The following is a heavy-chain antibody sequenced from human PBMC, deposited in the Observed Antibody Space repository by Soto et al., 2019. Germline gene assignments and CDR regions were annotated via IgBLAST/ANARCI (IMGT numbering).Heavy chain of an antibody. CDR1: GFTFSSYA. CDR3: AKDPGFYYDSSGYYPNYFDY. V-gene: IGHV3-23*01. CDR2: ISGSGGST. D-gene: IGHD3-22*01. Sequence: EVQLLESGGGLVQPGGSLRLSCAASGFTFSSYAMSWVRQAPGKGLEWVSAISGSGGSTYYADSVKGRFTISRDNSKNTLYLQMNSLRAEDTAVYYCAKDPGFYYDSSGYYPNYFDYWGQGTLVTVSS. J-gene: IGHJ4*02.